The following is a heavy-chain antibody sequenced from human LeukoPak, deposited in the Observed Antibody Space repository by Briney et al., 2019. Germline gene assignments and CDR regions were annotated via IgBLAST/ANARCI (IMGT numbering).Heavy chain of an antibody. CDR2: IYYSGST. J-gene: IGHJ6*03. V-gene: IGHV4-61*05. CDR1: GGPTRSSSYY. D-gene: IGHD2-15*01. Sequence: SETLSLTCTVSGGPTRSSSYYWGWIRQPPGKGLEWIGYIYYSGSTNYNPSLKSRVTISVDTSKNQFSLELSSVTAADTAVYYCARSVEGYCRGGSCYYYSYYMDVWGKGTTVTVSS. CDR3: ARSVEGYCRGGSCYYYSYYMDV.